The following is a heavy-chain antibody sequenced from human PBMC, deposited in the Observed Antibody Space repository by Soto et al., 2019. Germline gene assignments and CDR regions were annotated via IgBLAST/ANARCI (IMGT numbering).Heavy chain of an antibody. V-gene: IGHV1-69*13. Sequence: ASVKVSCKASGGTFSSYAISWVRQAPGQGLEWMGGIIPIFGTANYAQKFQGRVTITAAESTSTAYMELSSLRSEDTAVYYCAKRADVVVPAAISMGAFDIWGQGTMVTVSS. CDR1: GGTFSSYA. D-gene: IGHD2-2*02. J-gene: IGHJ3*02. CDR2: IIPIFGTA. CDR3: AKRADVVVPAAISMGAFDI.